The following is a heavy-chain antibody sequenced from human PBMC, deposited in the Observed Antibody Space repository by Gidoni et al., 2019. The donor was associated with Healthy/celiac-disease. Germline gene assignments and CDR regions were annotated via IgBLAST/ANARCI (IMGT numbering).Heavy chain of an antibody. CDR1: GGTFRSYA. J-gene: IGHJ4*02. D-gene: IGHD2-15*01. V-gene: IGHV1-69*04. CDR2: IIPILSIA. CDR3: ARAGGYCSGGSCYPVDY. Sequence: QVQLVQSGAEVKKPGSSVKVSCKAYGGTFRSYAISWVRQCPGQGLEWMGRIIPILSIANYAHKFYGRVTITADKSTSSAYMELISLRSDDTAVYYCARAGGYCSGGSCYPVDYWGQGTLVTVSS.